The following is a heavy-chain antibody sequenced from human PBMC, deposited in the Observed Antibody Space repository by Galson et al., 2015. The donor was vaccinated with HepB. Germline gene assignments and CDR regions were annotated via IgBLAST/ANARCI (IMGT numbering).Heavy chain of an antibody. Sequence: SLRLSCAASGFTFSSFGMHWVRQAPGKGLEWVAVISYDGSNTYYADSVQGRFTISRDNSKNTLCLQMNSLRAEDTAVYYCARSREIVARGYYMDVWGKGTTVTVSS. CDR1: GFTFSSFG. CDR2: ISYDGSNT. J-gene: IGHJ6*03. V-gene: IGHV3-30-3*01. CDR3: ARSREIVARGYYMDV. D-gene: IGHD3-22*01.